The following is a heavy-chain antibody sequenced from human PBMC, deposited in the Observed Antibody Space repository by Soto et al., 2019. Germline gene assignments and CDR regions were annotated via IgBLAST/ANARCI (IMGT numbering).Heavy chain of an antibody. CDR2: IWYDGSNK. Sequence: GGSLRLSCAASGFTFSSYGMHWVRQAPGKGLEWVAVIWYDGSNKYYADSVKGRFTISRDNSKNTLYLQMNSLRAEDKAVYYCAREMSSPDTAMVQGLYYYYGMDVWGQGTTVTVSS. D-gene: IGHD5-18*01. V-gene: IGHV3-33*01. CDR1: GFTFSSYG. CDR3: AREMSSPDTAMVQGLYYYYGMDV. J-gene: IGHJ6*02.